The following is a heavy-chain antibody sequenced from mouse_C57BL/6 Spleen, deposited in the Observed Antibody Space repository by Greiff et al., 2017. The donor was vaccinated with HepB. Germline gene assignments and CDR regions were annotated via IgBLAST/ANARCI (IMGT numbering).Heavy chain of an antibody. J-gene: IGHJ3*01. Sequence: VQLQHSGPELVKPGASVKISCKASGYAFSSSWMNWVKQRPGKGLEWIGRIYPGDGDTNYNGKFKGKATLTADKSSSTAYMQLSSLTSEDSAVYFCAREGFYGSSPAWFAYWGQGTLVTVSA. V-gene: IGHV1-82*01. CDR1: GYAFSSSW. CDR2: IYPGDGDT. CDR3: AREGFYGSSPAWFAY. D-gene: IGHD1-1*01.